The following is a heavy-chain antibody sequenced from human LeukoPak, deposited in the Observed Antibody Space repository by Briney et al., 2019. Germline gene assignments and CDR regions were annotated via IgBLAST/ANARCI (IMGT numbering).Heavy chain of an antibody. J-gene: IGHJ4*02. CDR3: ARDRSADGGYYPGYYDF. CDR1: GGSISSYY. Sequence: SETLSLTCTVSGGSISSYYWSWIRQPPGKGLEWIGYIYYSGSTNYNPSLKSRVTISVDTSKNQFSLKLSSVTAADTAVYYCARDRSADGGYYPGYYDFWGQGTLVTVSS. D-gene: IGHD3-22*01. CDR2: IYYSGST. V-gene: IGHV4-59*01.